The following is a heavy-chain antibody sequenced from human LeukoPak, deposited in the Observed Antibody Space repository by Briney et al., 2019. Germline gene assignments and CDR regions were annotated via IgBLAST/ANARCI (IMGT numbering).Heavy chain of an antibody. J-gene: IGHJ5*02. D-gene: IGHD3-3*01. CDR2: INPNSGGT. Sequence: ASVTVSCKASGYTFTGYYMHWVRQAPGQGLEWMGWINPNSGGTNYAQKFQGRVTMTRDTSISTAYMELSRLRSDDTAVYYCARGEITIFGVVIPFDPWGQGTLVTVSS. CDR1: GYTFTGYY. V-gene: IGHV1-2*02. CDR3: ARGEITIFGVVIPFDP.